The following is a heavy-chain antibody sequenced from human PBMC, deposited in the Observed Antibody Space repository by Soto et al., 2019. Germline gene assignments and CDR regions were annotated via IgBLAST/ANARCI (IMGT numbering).Heavy chain of an antibody. Sequence: QVQLVQSGAEVKKPGSSVKVSCKASGGTFSSYAISWVRQAPGQGLEWMGGIIPIFGTANYAQKFQGRVTITADESTSTAYMELSSLRSEDTAVYYCARGTAHYYDSSGYYHDYWCQGTLVTVSS. CDR1: GGTFSSYA. V-gene: IGHV1-69*01. CDR3: ARGTAHYYDSSGYYHDY. J-gene: IGHJ4*02. D-gene: IGHD3-22*01. CDR2: IIPIFGTA.